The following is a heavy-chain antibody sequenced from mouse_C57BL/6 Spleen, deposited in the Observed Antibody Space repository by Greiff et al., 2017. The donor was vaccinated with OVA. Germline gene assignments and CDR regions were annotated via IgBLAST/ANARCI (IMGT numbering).Heavy chain of an antibody. D-gene: IGHD1-1*01. J-gene: IGHJ2*01. CDR1: GYTFTDYE. V-gene: IGHV1-15*01. Sequence: QVQLQQSGAELVRPGASVTLSCKASGYTFTDYEMHWVKQTPVHGLEWIGAIDPETGGTAYNQKFKGKAILTADKSSSTAYMELRSLTSEDSAVYYCTRLLRPHFDYWGQGTTLTVSS. CDR3: TRLLRPHFDY. CDR2: IDPETGGT.